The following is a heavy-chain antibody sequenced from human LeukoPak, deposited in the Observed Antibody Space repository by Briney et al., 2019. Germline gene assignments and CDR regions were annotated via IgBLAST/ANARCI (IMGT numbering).Heavy chain of an antibody. CDR2: IYTSGST. Sequence: SETLSLTCAVYGGSFSSYYWSWIRQPAGKGLEWIGRIYTSGSTNYNPSLKSRVTMSVDTSKNQFSLKLSSVTAADTAVYYCARGSCSGGSCYYFDYWGQGTLVTVSS. V-gene: IGHV4-59*10. D-gene: IGHD2-15*01. J-gene: IGHJ4*02. CDR3: ARGSCSGGSCYYFDY. CDR1: GGSFSSYY.